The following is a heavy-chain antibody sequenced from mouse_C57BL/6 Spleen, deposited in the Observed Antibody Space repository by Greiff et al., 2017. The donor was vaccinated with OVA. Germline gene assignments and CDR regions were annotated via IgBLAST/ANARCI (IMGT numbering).Heavy chain of an antibody. CDR3: AEKGECGGYYAMDY. CDR2: IWRGGST. V-gene: IGHV2-5*01. J-gene: IGHJ4*01. Sequence: QVQLQQSGPGLVQPSQSLSITCTVSGFSLTSYGVHWVRQSPGKGLEWLGVIWRGGSTDYNAAFMSRLSITKDNSKSHVFFKMNSLQADDTAIYYCAEKGECGGYYAMDYWGQGTSVTVSS. CDR1: GFSLTSYG.